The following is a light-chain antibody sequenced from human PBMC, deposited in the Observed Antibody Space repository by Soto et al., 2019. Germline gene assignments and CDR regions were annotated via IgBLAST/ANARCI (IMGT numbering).Light chain of an antibody. CDR3: QQYNSYSWT. CDR2: DAS. J-gene: IGKJ1*01. V-gene: IGKV1-5*01. Sequence: DIQMTQSPSTLSASVGDRVTITCRASQSISSWLPWNQQKPGKAPKLLIYDASSLESGVPSRFRGSGSGTEFTLTISSLQPDDFATYYCQQYNSYSWTFGQGTKVEIK. CDR1: QSISSW.